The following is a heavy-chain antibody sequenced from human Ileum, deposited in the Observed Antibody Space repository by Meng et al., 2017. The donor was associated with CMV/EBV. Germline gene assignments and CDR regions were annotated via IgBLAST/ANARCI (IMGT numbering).Heavy chain of an antibody. V-gene: IGHV4-39*07. Sequence: QLQLSESGPGLVKPSATLSLTCTVSGASISRSTYYWGWIRQPPGKGLEWIGSIYYSGGTYYNPSLKSRVTISVDTSKNQFSLKLNSVTAADTAVYYCASGDSLRAVDFCGQGTLVTVSS. J-gene: IGHJ4*01. D-gene: IGHD2-21*02. CDR1: GASISRSTYY. CDR2: IYYSGGT. CDR3: ASGDSLRAVDF.